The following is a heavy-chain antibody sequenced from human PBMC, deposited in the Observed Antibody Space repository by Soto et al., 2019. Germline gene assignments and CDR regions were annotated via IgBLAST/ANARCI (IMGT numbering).Heavy chain of an antibody. Sequence: QVQLVQSGAEVKKPGDSVKVSCKVSGYTLTELSMHWVRQAPGKGLEWMGGFDPEDSETIYAQKFQGRVTMTEDTSTDTAYMELSSLRSEDTAVYYYATYQWLLPHFDYWGQGTLVTVSS. CDR1: GYTLTELS. CDR3: ATYQWLLPHFDY. V-gene: IGHV1-24*01. J-gene: IGHJ4*02. D-gene: IGHD6-19*01. CDR2: FDPEDSET.